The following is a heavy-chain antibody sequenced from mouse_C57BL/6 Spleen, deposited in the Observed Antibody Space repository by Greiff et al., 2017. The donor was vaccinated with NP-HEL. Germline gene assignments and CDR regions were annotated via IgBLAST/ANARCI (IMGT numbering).Heavy chain of an antibody. Sequence: QVQLQQPGADLVRPGSSVKLSCKASGYTFTSYWMHWVKQSPIQGLAWIGNIDTSDSETYYNQKFKGRSTLSGDKSSSTAYMQLSSLTSEDSAVYYCAGLDLAYWGQGTLVTVSA. J-gene: IGHJ3*01. CDR3: AGLDLAY. V-gene: IGHV1-52*01. CDR2: IDTSDSET. CDR1: GYTFTSYW.